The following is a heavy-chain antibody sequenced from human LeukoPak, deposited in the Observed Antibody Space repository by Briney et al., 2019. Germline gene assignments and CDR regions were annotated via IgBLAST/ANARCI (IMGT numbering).Heavy chain of an antibody. CDR1: GGSISSGSYY. D-gene: IGHD3-10*01. CDR2: IYYSGST. J-gene: IGHJ6*02. CDR3: ARDLYGSGSYVPYYYGMDV. Sequence: SQTLSLTCTVSGGSISSGSYYWSWIRQHPGKGLEWIGYIYYSGSTYYNPSLRSRVTISVDMSKNQFSLRLNSVTAADTAVYYCARDLYGSGSYVPYYYGMDVWGQGTTVTVSS. V-gene: IGHV4-31*03.